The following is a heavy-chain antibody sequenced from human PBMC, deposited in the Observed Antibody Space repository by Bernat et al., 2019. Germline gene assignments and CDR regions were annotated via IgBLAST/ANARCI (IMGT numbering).Heavy chain of an antibody. Sequence: EVQLVESGGGLVKPGGSLRLSCAASGFTFSSYSMNWVRQAPGKGLEWVSSISSSSSYIYYADSVKGRFTISRDNAKNSLYLQMNSLRAEDTAVYYCARDTAYVRAASYYYYYMDVWGKGTTVTVSS. CDR1: GFTFSSYS. V-gene: IGHV3-21*01. J-gene: IGHJ6*03. CDR2: ISSSSSYI. CDR3: ARDTAYVRAASYYYYYMDV. D-gene: IGHD3-10*02.